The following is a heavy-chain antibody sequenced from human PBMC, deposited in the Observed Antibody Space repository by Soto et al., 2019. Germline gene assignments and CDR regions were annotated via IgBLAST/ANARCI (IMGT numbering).Heavy chain of an antibody. Sequence: ASVKVSCKASGYTFTSYDINWVRQATGQGLEWMGWMNPNSGNTGYAQKFQGRVTMTRNTSISTAYMELSSLRSEDTAVYHCATRRTSYYDILTAPGAFDIWGQGTMVTVSS. CDR2: MNPNSGNT. J-gene: IGHJ3*02. V-gene: IGHV1-8*01. D-gene: IGHD3-9*01. CDR1: GYTFTSYD. CDR3: ATRRTSYYDILTAPGAFDI.